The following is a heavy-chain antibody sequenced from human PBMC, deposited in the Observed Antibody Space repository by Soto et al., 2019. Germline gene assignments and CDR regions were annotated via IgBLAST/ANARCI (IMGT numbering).Heavy chain of an antibody. V-gene: IGHV4-59*01. CDR1: GGSISSYY. CDR3: AKDTRYGVLDY. Sequence: PLETLSVTCTVSGGSISSYYWSWIRQPPGKGLEWIGYIYYSGDTNYNPSLKSRVTISVDTSKNQFSLSLSSLTAADTAVYYCAKDTRYGVLDYWGQGTLVTVS. CDR2: IYYSGDT. D-gene: IGHD4-17*01. J-gene: IGHJ4*02.